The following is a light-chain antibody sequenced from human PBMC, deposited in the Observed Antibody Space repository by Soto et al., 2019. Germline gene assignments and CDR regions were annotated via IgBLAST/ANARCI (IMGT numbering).Light chain of an antibody. CDR3: QQYGSSPLT. J-gene: IGKJ4*01. CDR2: GAS. Sequence: EIVLTQSPGTLSLSPGERDTLSCRASQNVSSNYLAWYQQKPGQAPRLLFFGASRRAIGIPDRFSGSGSGTDFSLTISRLEPEDFAVYYCQQYGSSPLTFGGGTKV. CDR1: QNVSSNY. V-gene: IGKV3-20*01.